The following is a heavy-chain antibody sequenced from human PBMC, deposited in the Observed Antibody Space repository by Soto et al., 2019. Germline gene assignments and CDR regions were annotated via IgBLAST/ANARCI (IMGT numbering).Heavy chain of an antibody. D-gene: IGHD2-21*01. Sequence: QVQVVESGGGVVQPGRSLRLSCAASGFTFSNYAMHWVCQAPGKGLEWVAVISYDGSNKYYADSVKGRFTISRDNSKNTLYLQMNSLRDEDTAMYYCAKRDGEGLMDVWGQGTTVTVSS. CDR2: ISYDGSNK. CDR3: AKRDGEGLMDV. J-gene: IGHJ6*02. V-gene: IGHV3-30-3*02. CDR1: GFTFSNYA.